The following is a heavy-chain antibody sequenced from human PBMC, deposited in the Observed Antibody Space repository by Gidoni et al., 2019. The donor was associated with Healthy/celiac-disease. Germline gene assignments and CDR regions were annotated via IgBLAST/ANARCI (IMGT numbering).Heavy chain of an antibody. Sequence: EVQLLASGGALVQPGLSLTLSCPASGFTFSSYAMSWVRQAPGKGLEWVSAIRGSGGSTYYADCVKGRFTISRDNSKNTLYLQMNSLRAEDTGVNYCAKAGGGDGYDSGFDYGGQGTLVTVSS. CDR2: IRGSGGST. V-gene: IGHV3-23*01. CDR1: GFTFSSYA. CDR3: AKAGGGDGYDSGFDY. D-gene: IGHD5-12*01. J-gene: IGHJ4*02.